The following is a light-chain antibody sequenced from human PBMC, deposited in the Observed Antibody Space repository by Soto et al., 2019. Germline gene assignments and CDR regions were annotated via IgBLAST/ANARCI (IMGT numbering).Light chain of an antibody. CDR2: AAS. V-gene: IGKV1-39*01. J-gene: IGKJ4*01. Sequence: DIQMTQSPSSLSASVGDRVTITCRASQSISSYLNWYQQKPGKAPKLLIYAASSLQSGGQSRFSGSGAGTDFALTISSLQPEDFATYYCQQSYSTPPLTFGGGTKVEIK. CDR1: QSISSY. CDR3: QQSYSTPPLT.